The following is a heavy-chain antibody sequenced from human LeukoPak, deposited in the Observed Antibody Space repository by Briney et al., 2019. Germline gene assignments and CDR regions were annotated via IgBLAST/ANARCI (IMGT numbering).Heavy chain of an antibody. CDR2: IYYSGST. D-gene: IGHD5-12*01. J-gene: IGHJ6*03. CDR1: GGSISSYY. Sequence: KPSETLSLTRTVSGGSISSYYWSWIRQPPGKGLEWIGYIYYSGSTNYNPSLKSRVTISVDTSKNQFSLKLSSVTAADTAVYYCARDLRGYSGYDAAHYYYYYYMDVWGKGTTVTVSS. V-gene: IGHV4-59*01. CDR3: ARDLRGYSGYDAAHYYYYYYMDV.